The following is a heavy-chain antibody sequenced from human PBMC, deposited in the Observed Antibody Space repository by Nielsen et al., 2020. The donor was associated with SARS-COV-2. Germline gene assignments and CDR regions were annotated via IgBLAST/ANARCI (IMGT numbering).Heavy chain of an antibody. CDR1: GFTFGSYA. V-gene: IGHV3-23*01. CDR2: ISGRSTSL. D-gene: IGHD3-10*01. J-gene: IGHJ4*02. CDR3: AKIMYGDNWYGGPFDY. Sequence: GGSLRLSCAASGFTFGSYAMSWVRQAPGKGLEWVSSISGRSTSLYYADSVRGRFTISRDDSKNTLDLQMNSLRAEDTAVYYCAKIMYGDNWYGGPFDYWGQGTLVTVSS.